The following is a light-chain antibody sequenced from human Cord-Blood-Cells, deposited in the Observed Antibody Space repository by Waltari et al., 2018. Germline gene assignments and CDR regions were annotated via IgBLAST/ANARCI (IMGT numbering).Light chain of an antibody. Sequence: QSVLTQPPSASGTPGQRVTISCSGSSSNIGSNTVNWHQQLPGTAPKLLIYSYNQRPSGVPDRFSGSKSGTSASLAISGLQSEDEADYYCAAWDDSLNGWVFGGGTKLTVL. CDR1: SSNIGSNT. CDR3: AAWDDSLNGWV. V-gene: IGLV1-44*01. CDR2: SYN. J-gene: IGLJ3*02.